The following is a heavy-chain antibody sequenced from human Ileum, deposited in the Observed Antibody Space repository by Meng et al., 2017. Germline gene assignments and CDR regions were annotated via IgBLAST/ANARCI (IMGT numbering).Heavy chain of an antibody. D-gene: IGHD1-26*01. CDR2: INSNSGGT. CDR1: GYTFTGYY. J-gene: IGHJ5*02. Sequence: ASVKVSCKASGYTFTGYYMHWLRQAPGQGLEWMGWINSNSGGTMYAQKFQGRVTITRDTSINTADMELRSLISDDTAVYYCARELTSTIVGYDHWGQGARVT. V-gene: IGHV1-2*02. CDR3: ARELTSTIVGYDH.